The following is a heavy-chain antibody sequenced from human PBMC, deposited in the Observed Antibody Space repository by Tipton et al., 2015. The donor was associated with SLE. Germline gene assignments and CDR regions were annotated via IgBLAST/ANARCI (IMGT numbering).Heavy chain of an antibody. J-gene: IGHJ4*02. CDR2: ISGSGGST. CDR1: GFTFSSYA. Sequence: SLRLSCAASGFTFSSYAMSWVRQAPGKGLEWVSAISGSGGSTYYADSVKGRFTISRDNAKNSLYLQINSLRAEDTAVYYCARVSYCGGDCYYYDYWGQGTLVTVSS. V-gene: IGHV3-23*01. D-gene: IGHD2-21*01. CDR3: ARVSYCGGDCYYYDY.